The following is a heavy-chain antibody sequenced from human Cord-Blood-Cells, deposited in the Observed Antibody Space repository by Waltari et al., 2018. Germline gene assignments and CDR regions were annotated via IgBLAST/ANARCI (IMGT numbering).Heavy chain of an antibody. CDR1: GGTFSSYA. J-gene: IGHJ4*02. D-gene: IGHD2-2*01. CDR2: IIPIFGTA. Sequence: QVQLVQSGAEVKKPGSSVKVRCKASGGTFSSYAINWARQAPGQGLEWMGGIIPIFGTANYAQKFQGRVTITADESTSTAYMELSSLRSEDTAVYYCARDSHCSSTSCYRPFGYWGQGTLVTVSS. CDR3: ARDSHCSSTSCYRPFGY. V-gene: IGHV1-69*01.